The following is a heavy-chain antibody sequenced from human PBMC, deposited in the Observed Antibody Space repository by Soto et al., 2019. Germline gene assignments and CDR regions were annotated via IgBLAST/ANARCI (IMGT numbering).Heavy chain of an antibody. V-gene: IGHV3-30-3*01. Sequence: GGSLRLSCAASGFTFSSYAMHWVRQAPGKGLEWVAVISYDGSNKYYADSVKGRFTISRDNSKNTLYLQMNSLRAEDTAVYYCARGLRSTDFWSGYYRNYYYYGMDVWGQGTTVTVSS. J-gene: IGHJ6*02. CDR3: ARGLRSTDFWSGYYRNYYYYGMDV. CDR2: ISYDGSNK. D-gene: IGHD3-3*01. CDR1: GFTFSSYA.